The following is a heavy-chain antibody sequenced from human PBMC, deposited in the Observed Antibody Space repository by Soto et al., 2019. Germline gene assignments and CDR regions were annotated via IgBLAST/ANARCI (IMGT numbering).Heavy chain of an antibody. CDR2: IILPFGTP. Sequence: ASVKVSCKASGGTFSNYAIGWVRQAPGQGLEWMGGIILPFGTPNYPQKFQGRVTISADESMTTAYMELTGLRSEDTAVYYCVRHTCPDCYSIGYWGLGTLVTVSS. CDR1: GGTFSNYA. J-gene: IGHJ4*02. CDR3: VRHTCPDCYSIGY. V-gene: IGHV1-69*13. D-gene: IGHD2-21*02.